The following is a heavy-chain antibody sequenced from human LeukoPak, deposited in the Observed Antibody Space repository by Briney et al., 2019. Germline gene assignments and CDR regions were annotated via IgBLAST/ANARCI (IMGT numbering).Heavy chain of an antibody. CDR3: AKDYYGSGSHFDY. J-gene: IGHJ4*02. Sequence: GGSLRLSCAASGFTFSSYGMHWVRQAPGKGLEWVAFIRYDGSNKYYADSVKGRSTISRDDSKNTLYLQMNSLRAEDTAVYYCAKDYYGSGSHFDYWGQGTLVTVSS. CDR1: GFTFSSYG. CDR2: IRYDGSNK. D-gene: IGHD3-10*01. V-gene: IGHV3-30*02.